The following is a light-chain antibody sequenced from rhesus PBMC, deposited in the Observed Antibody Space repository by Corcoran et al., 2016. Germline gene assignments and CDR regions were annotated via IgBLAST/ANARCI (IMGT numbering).Light chain of an antibody. Sequence: DIQMTQSPSSLSASVGDRVTITCRASQGISNWLAWYQQKPGKAPKLLIYRASNLETGVPSRFSGSGSGTDFTLTISSLQPEAIAAYYCQQHDHSPFAFGPGTKLDIK. J-gene: IGKJ3*01. V-gene: IGKV1-69*01. CDR1: QGISNW. CDR2: RAS. CDR3: QQHDHSPFA.